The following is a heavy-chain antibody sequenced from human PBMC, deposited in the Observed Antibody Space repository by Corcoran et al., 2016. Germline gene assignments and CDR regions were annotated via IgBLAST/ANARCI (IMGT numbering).Heavy chain of an antibody. CDR3: AKDWSLAARRNQRDYGMDV. CDR2: ISYDGSNK. J-gene: IGHJ6*02. Sequence: GQLVESGGGVVQPGRSLRLSCAASGFTFSSYGMHWVRQAPGKGLEWVAVISYDGSNKYYADSVKGRFTIPRDNSKNTMYLLMNSLRAEDTAVYYCAKDWSLAARRNQRDYGMDVWGQGTTVTVSS. D-gene: IGHD6-6*01. V-gene: IGHV3-30*18. CDR1: GFTFSSYG.